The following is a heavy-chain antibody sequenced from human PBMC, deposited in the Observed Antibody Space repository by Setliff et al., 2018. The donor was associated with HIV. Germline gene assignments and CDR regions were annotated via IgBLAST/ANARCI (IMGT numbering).Heavy chain of an antibody. D-gene: IGHD1-26*01. J-gene: IGHJ4*02. Sequence: RLGGSLRLSCASSGFTVSTNYMSWVRQAPGKGLEWVSIIYTGGSTYYKDSVKGRFTISRDNSKSTLYLQMTNLSAEDTALYFCAKGAGPTTLAEPFDSWGQGTLVTVSS. V-gene: IGHV3-66*02. CDR3: AKGAGPTTLAEPFDS. CDR2: IYTGGST. CDR1: GFTVSTNY.